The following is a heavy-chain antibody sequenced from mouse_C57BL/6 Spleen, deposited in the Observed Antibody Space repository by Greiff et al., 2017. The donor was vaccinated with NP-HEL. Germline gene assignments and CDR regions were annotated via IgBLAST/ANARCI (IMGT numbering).Heavy chain of an antibody. CDR3: ARKDGYYAWFAY. CDR2: IYPGSGST. Sequence: QVQLQQPGAELVKPGASVKMSCTASGYTFTSYWITWVKQRPGQGLEWIGDIYPGSGSTNYNEKFKSKATLTVDTSSSTAYMQLSSLTSEDSAVYYCARKDGYYAWFAYWGKGTLVTVSA. V-gene: IGHV1-55*01. CDR1: GYTFTSYW. D-gene: IGHD2-3*01. J-gene: IGHJ3*01.